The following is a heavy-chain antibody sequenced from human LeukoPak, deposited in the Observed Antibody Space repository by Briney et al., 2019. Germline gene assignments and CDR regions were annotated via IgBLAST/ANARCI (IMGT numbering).Heavy chain of an antibody. V-gene: IGHV4-4*07. J-gene: IGHJ2*01. Sequence: SETPSLTCTVSGGSISSYYWSWIRQPAGKGLEWIGRIYTSGSTNYNPSLKSRVTMSVDTSKNQFSLKLSSVTAADTAVYYCARGYYDSSGYLYWYFDLWGRGTLVTVSS. CDR1: GGSISSYY. CDR3: ARGYYDSSGYLYWYFDL. CDR2: IYTSGST. D-gene: IGHD3-22*01.